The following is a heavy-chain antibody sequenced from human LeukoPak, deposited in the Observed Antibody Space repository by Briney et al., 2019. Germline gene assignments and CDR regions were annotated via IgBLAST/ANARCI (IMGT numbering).Heavy chain of an antibody. D-gene: IGHD2-15*01. CDR2: ISYDGSNK. CDR3: ARDAGLRYCSGGSCYPQYYYYGMDV. Sequence: GGSLRLSCAASGFTFSSYAMHWVRQAPGKGLEWVAVISYDGSNKYYADSVKGRFTISRDNSKNTLYLQMNSLRAEDTAVYYCARDAGLRYCSGGSCYPQYYYYGMDVWGQGTTVTVSS. V-gene: IGHV3-30-3*01. CDR1: GFTFSSYA. J-gene: IGHJ6*02.